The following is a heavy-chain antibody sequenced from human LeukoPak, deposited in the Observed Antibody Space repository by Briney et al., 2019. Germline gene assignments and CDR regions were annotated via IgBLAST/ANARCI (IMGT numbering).Heavy chain of an antibody. D-gene: IGHD6-19*01. CDR3: AREAGYGMDV. CDR1: EFTFSRYG. J-gene: IGHJ6*02. V-gene: IGHV3-30*03. CDR2: MSYDGSGK. Sequence: PGGSLRLSCAASEFTFSRYGMHWVRQAPGKGLEWVAVMSYDGSGKYYADSVKGRFTISRDNSKSTLYLQMNSLRAEDTAVYYCAREAGYGMDVWGQGTTVTVSS.